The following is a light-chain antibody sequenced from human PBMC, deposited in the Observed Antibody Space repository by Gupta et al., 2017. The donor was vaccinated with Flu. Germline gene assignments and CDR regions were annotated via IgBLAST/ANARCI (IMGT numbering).Light chain of an antibody. CDR3: AARDDNLDGWV. J-gene: IGLJ3*02. CDR1: SSNIGRNY. V-gene: IGLV1-47*01. Sequence: QAVLTQPPSASGTPGQRITISCSGSSSNIGRNYLYWYQHLPGTAPILLIYSNDQRPSGIPDRFSGSKSGTSGSLAISGLRSEDEADYFCAARDDNLDGWVFGGGTKLTVL. CDR2: SND.